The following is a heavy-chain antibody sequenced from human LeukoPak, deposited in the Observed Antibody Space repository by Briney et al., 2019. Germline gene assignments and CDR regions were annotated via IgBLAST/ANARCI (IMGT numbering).Heavy chain of an antibody. CDR2: IIPILGIA. V-gene: IGHV1-69*04. CDR3: ARSLPGVSTQSY. Sequence: SVKVSCKASGGTFSSYAISWVRQAPGQGLEWMGRIIPILGIANYAQKFQGRVTITADKSTSTAYMELSSLRSEDTAVYYCARSLPGVSTQSYWGQGTLVTVSS. D-gene: IGHD2/OR15-2a*01. J-gene: IGHJ4*02. CDR1: GGTFSSYA.